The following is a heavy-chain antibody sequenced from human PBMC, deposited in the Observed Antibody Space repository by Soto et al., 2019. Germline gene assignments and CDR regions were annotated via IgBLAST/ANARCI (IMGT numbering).Heavy chain of an antibody. V-gene: IGHV1-18*04. CDR2: ISAYSGST. CDR3: ARDYCSSPRCSRYYYFDY. J-gene: IGHJ4*02. D-gene: IGHD2-2*01. Sequence: QVQLEQSGVEVKKPGASVKVSCKASGYTFTYYGFSWVRQAPGQGLEWMGWISAYSGSTNYAQNLQDRVILTTDTSTSTAYLELRSLRSDDTAMYYCARDYCSSPRCSRYYYFDYWGQGTLITVSS. CDR1: GYTFTYYG.